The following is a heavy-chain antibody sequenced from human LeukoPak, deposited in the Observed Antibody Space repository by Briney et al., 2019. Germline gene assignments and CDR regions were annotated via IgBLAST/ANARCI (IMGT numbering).Heavy chain of an antibody. CDR2: IYYSGST. Sequence: SETLSLTCAVSGGSISSSNWWSWVRQPPGKGLEWIGYIYYSGSTYYNPSLKSRVTISVDTSKNQFSLKLSSVTAADTAVYYCARDGIAAAGRGGNWFDPWGQGTLVTVSS. CDR1: GGSISSSNW. J-gene: IGHJ5*02. V-gene: IGHV4-4*02. D-gene: IGHD6-13*01. CDR3: ARDGIAAAGRGGNWFDP.